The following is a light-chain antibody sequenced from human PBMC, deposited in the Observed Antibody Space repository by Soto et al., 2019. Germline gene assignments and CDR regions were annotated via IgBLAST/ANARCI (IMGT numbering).Light chain of an antibody. J-gene: IGKJ4*01. CDR1: QSVSSSY. V-gene: IGKV3-20*01. CDR2: GAS. Sequence: EIVLTQSPGTLSLSPEERATLSCRASQSVSSSYLAWYQQTPGQAPRLINYGASSRATGIPYRFSGSGSGTDITLTSRRLEAEDFAVYYCQQYCSSTLTFGGGTKVEIK. CDR3: QQYCSSTLT.